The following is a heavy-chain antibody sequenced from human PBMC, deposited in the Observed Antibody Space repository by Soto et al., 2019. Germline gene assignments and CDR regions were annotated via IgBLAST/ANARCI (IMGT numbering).Heavy chain of an antibody. Sequence: QVQLVQSGAEVQKPGSSVKVSCKASGGTFSSYAISWVRQAPGQGLEWMGGIIPIFGTANYAQKFQGRVTITADESTSTAYMELSSLRSEETAVYYCARGLSYYGSGSYFWFDPWGQGTLVTVSS. CDR3: ARGLSYYGSGSYFWFDP. CDR2: IIPIFGTA. J-gene: IGHJ5*02. CDR1: GGTFSSYA. V-gene: IGHV1-69*01. D-gene: IGHD3-10*01.